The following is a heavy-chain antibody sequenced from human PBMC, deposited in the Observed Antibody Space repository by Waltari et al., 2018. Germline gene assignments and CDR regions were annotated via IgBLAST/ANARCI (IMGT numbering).Heavy chain of an antibody. CDR1: GYSISSGYY. CDR3: ARFLWGSSWYYFDY. J-gene: IGHJ4*02. CDR2: IYHSGST. V-gene: IGHV4-38-2*01. D-gene: IGHD6-13*01. Sequence: QVQLQESGPGLVKPSATLSLHCAVSGYSISSGYYWGWIRQPPGKGLEWIGSIYHSGSTYYNPSLKSRVTISVDTSKNQFSLKLSSVTAADTAVYYCARFLWGSSWYYFDYWGQGTLVTVSS.